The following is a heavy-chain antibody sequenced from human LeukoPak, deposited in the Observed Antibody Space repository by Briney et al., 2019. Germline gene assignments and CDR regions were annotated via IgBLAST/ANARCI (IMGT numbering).Heavy chain of an antibody. CDR3: ARDPSSGGDAFDI. D-gene: IGHD3-10*01. CDR1: GGSISSSSYY. V-gene: IGHV4-39*02. CDR2: IYYSGST. Sequence: SETLSLTCTVSGGSISSSSYYWGWIRQPPGKGLEWIGSIYYSGSTYYNPSLKSRVTISVDTSKNQFSLKLSSVTAADTAVYYCARDPSSGGDAFDIWGQGTMVTVSS. J-gene: IGHJ3*02.